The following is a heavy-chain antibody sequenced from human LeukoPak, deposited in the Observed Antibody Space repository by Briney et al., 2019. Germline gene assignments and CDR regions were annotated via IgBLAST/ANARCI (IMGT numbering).Heavy chain of an antibody. V-gene: IGHV4-59*01. CDR2: INYSGGT. CDR3: AGDQVGVGASYFDY. CDR1: GCSISSYY. Sequence: SETLSLTCTASGCSISSYYRSWIRQPPGKGLEWIGYINYSGGTTYNPSLKNRVTIIVDTSKNRSSLKLSSLPAADTAVYYCAGDQVGVGASYFDYWGQGTLVTVSS. J-gene: IGHJ4*02. D-gene: IGHD1-26*01.